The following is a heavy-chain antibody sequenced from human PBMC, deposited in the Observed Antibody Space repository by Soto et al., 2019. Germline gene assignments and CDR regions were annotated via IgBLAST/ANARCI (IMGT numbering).Heavy chain of an antibody. D-gene: IGHD3-10*01. V-gene: IGHV4-39*01. J-gene: IGHJ4*02. Sequence: ETLVLTCAVAGFSISSPSYYWGWLRQPPGKGLEWIGSIYYSGNTYYNPSLKSRVTIFVETSRNQFALKVNAVTAADTAVYFCARLRDITTFRVGYWGTAILVTVSS. CDR1: GFSISSPSYY. CDR2: IYYSGNT. CDR3: ARLRDITTFRVGY.